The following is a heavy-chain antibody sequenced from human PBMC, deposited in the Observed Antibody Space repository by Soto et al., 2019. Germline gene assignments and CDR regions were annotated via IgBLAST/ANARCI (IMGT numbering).Heavy chain of an antibody. CDR2: FDREEGET. D-gene: IGHD4-4*01. J-gene: IGHJ4*02. V-gene: IGHV1-24*01. CDR1: GYTLTELS. CDR3: ASDHSTSTVSDKFDY. Sequence: GASVKVSGKVPGYTLTELSMHWVRQAPGKGLEWMGGFDREEGETIYAQKCQGRVTMTEDTSTDTAYIELSSLRSEDTAVYYCASDHSTSTVSDKFDYWRQGTLVTVSS.